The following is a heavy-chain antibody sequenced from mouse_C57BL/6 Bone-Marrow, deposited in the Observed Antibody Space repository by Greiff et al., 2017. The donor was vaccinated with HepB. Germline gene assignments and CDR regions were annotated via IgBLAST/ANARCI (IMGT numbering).Heavy chain of an antibody. CDR3: ARSSYYGNWSFAY. V-gene: IGHV14-3*01. CDR1: GFNIKNTY. CDR2: IDPANGNT. J-gene: IGHJ3*01. D-gene: IGHD2-10*01. Sequence: EVQLQQSVAELVRPGASVKLSCTASGFNIKNTYMHWVKQRPEQGLEWIGRIDPANGNTKYAPKFQGKDTITADTSSNTAYLQLSSLTSEDTAIYYCARSSYYGNWSFAYWGQGTLVTVSA.